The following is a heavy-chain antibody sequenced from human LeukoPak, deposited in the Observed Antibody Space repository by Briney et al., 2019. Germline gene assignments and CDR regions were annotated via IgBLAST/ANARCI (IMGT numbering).Heavy chain of an antibody. J-gene: IGHJ5*02. CDR3: ARLTGYSSESWFDP. V-gene: IGHV4-59*01. CDR2: IYYSGST. CDR1: GGSISSYY. D-gene: IGHD3-9*01. Sequence: PSETLSLTCTVSGGSISSYYWSWIRQPPGKGLEWIGYIYYSGSTNHKSSLKSRVTISVDTSKNQFSLKLSSVTAADTAVYYCARLTGYSSESWFDPWGQGTLVTVSS.